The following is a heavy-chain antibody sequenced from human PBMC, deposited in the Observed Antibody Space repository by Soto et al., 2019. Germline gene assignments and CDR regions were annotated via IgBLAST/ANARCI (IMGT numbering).Heavy chain of an antibody. CDR3: AKEVSLGSTVDLGY. V-gene: IGHV3-23*01. D-gene: IGHD7-27*01. CDR2: ISGSGGST. Sequence: GSLRLSCAASGFTFSIFAMSWVRQSPGKGLEWVSTISGSGGSTYYADAVKGRLSISRDNSMGTLYLQMKSLRVEDTAIYYCAKEVSLGSTVDLGYRGQGTLVTVSS. J-gene: IGHJ4*02. CDR1: GFTFSIFA.